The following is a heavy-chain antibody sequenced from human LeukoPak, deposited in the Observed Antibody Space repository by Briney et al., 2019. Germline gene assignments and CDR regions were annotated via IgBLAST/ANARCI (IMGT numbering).Heavy chain of an antibody. D-gene: IGHD3-9*01. Sequence: GGSLRLSCAASGFTFSSYWMSWVRQAPGKGLEWVANIKQDGSEKYYVDSVKGRFTISRDNAKNSLYLQMNSLRAEDTAVYYCARVRYFDWLVLDYWGQGTLVTVSS. CDR2: IKQDGSEK. CDR3: ARVRYFDWLVLDY. V-gene: IGHV3-7*01. CDR1: GFTFSSYW. J-gene: IGHJ4*02.